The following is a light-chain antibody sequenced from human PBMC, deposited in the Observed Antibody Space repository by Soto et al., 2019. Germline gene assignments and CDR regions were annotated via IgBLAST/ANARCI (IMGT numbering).Light chain of an antibody. J-gene: IGLJ2*01. CDR2: KDR. CDR3: QSADSSGTYRV. V-gene: IGLV3-25*03. CDR1: ALPKQY. Sequence: SYELTQPPSVSVSPGQTARITCSGDALPKQYTYWYQQKPGQAPVLVIYKDRERPSGIPERFSGSSSGTTVTLIISGVQAEDEADYYCQSADSSGTYRVFGGGTKLTVL.